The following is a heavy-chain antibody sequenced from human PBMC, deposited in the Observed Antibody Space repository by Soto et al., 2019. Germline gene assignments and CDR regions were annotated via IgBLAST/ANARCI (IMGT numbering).Heavy chain of an antibody. CDR2: SYFSDTT. CDR1: GGSISSGGNY. CDR3: ARGAYCYGPGSDY. V-gene: IGHV4-31*03. J-gene: IGHJ4*02. Sequence: PXATLSLTCTVSGGSISSGGNYWGWIRQHPGKGREWIGDSYFSDTTYYNPSLKRRVTISLDTSKNQFTLKLNSVTAAYTPLHYWARGAYCYGPGSDYWGQGTMVIVSS. D-gene: IGHD5-18*01.